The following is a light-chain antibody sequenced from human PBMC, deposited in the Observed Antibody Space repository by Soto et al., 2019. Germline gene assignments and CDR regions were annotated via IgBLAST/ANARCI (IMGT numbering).Light chain of an antibody. V-gene: IGKV3-20*01. Sequence: EIVLTQSPGTLSLSPGQRATLSCRASQSVSGDSLAWYQQKPGLAPRLLIVRASTRAAGVPDRFSGSGSGTDFTLTISGLEPEDFAVYYCQQSGSSPFPFGGGTKVEMK. CDR2: RAS. J-gene: IGKJ4*01. CDR1: QSVSGDS. CDR3: QQSGSSPFP.